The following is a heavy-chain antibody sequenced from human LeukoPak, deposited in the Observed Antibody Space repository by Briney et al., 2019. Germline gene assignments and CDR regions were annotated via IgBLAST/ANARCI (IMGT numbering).Heavy chain of an antibody. Sequence: ASVKVSCKASGYTFTSYAMNWVRQAPGQGLEWMGWISAYNGNTNYAQKLQSRVTMTTDTSTSTAYMELRSLRSDDTAVYYCARTYDSSGYPIYYYYMDVWGKGTTVTVSS. CDR3: ARTYDSSGYPIYYYYMDV. J-gene: IGHJ6*03. CDR2: ISAYNGNT. CDR1: GYTFTSYA. V-gene: IGHV1-18*01. D-gene: IGHD3-22*01.